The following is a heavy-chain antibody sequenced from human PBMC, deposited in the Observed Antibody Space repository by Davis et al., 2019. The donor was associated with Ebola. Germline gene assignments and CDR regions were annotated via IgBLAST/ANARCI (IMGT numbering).Heavy chain of an antibody. CDR3: ARDALDIVATIGGGYYYYYYGMDV. Sequence: GESLKISCAASGFTFSDYYMSWIRQAPGKGLEWVSYISSSGSTIYYADSVKGRFTISRDNAKNSLYLQMNSLRAEDTAVYYCARDALDIVATIGGGYYYYYYGMDVWGQGTTVTVSS. CDR2: ISSSGSTI. D-gene: IGHD5-12*01. CDR1: GFTFSDYY. V-gene: IGHV3-11*01. J-gene: IGHJ6*02.